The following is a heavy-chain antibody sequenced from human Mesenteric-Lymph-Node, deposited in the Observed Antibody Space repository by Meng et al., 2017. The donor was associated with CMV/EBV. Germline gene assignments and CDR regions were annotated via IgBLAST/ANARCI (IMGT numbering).Heavy chain of an antibody. CDR2: INHSGST. V-gene: IGHV4-34*01. D-gene: IGHD4-23*01. CDR1: SGSVSVEY. CDR3: ARHQRWLKSEGGFNY. J-gene: IGHJ4*02. Sequence: GAVCLSPSGTLSPAVAVSSGSVSVEYWSWIPQPPGKGLEWIGEINHSGSTNYNPSLKSRVTISVDTSKNQFSLKLSSVTAADTAVYYCARHQRWLKSEGGFNYWGQGTLVTVSS.